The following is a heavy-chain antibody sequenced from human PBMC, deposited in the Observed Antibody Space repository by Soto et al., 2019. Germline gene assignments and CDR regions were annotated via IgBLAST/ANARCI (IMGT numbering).Heavy chain of an antibody. D-gene: IGHD6-19*01. Sequence: GGSLRLSCAASGFTFSSYWMHWVRQTPGKGLVWVSRIDIAGSTTTYADSVKGRFTISRDNAKNTLYLQMNSLRAEDTAVYYCARDQTVAGPTTFVYCGQAPLASV. V-gene: IGHV3-74*01. CDR2: IDIAGSTT. CDR3: ARDQTVAGPTTFVY. CDR1: GFTFSSYW. J-gene: IGHJ4*02.